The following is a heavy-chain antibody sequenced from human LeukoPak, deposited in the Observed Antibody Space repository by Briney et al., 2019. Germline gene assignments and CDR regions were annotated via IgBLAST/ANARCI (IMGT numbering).Heavy chain of an antibody. CDR2: IIGSGGST. CDR1: GLTFITNA. J-gene: IGHJ3*02. Sequence: PGGSLRLSCAASGLTFITNALSGFRRAPGKGREWVSAIIGSGGSTYYADSVKGQFTISRDNSKNTLYLQMNSLRAEDTAVYYCAKYEAPLDGPGDNAFDIWGQGTMVTVSS. CDR3: AKYEAPLDGPGDNAFDI. D-gene: IGHD5-24*01. V-gene: IGHV3-23*01.